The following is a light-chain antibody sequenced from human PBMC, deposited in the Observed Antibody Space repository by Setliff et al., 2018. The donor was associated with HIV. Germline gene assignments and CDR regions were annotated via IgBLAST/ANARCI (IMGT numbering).Light chain of an antibody. J-gene: IGLJ1*01. CDR2: NND. CDR3: ASWDDSLIGYV. CDR1: NSNIGSNF. V-gene: IGLV1-44*01. Sequence: QSALTQPPSASGSPGQRVTISCSGVNSNIGSNFFSWYQHLPGAAPKLLIYNNDQRPAGVPDRVSGSKSGTSASLAISGLQSDDEADYYCASWDDSLIGYVFGSGTKVTVL.